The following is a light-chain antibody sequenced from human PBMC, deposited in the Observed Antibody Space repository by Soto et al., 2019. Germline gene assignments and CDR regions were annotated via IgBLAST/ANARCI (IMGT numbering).Light chain of an antibody. CDR3: QVWDSSSVV. Sequence: SYQLTQPPSVSVAPGKTDRITYGGNNIGSKSVHWYQQKPGQAPVLVIYYDSDRPSGIPERFSGSNSGNTATLTISRVEAGDEADYYCQVWDSSSVVFGGGTKLTVL. CDR1: NIGSKS. CDR2: YDS. J-gene: IGLJ2*01. V-gene: IGLV3-21*04.